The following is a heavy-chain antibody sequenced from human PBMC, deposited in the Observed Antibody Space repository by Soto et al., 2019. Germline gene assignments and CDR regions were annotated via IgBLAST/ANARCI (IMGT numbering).Heavy chain of an antibody. D-gene: IGHD3-3*01. Sequence: SETLSLTCTVSGGSISSSSYYWGWIRQPPGKGLEWIGSIYYSGSTYYNPSLKSRVTISVDTSKNQFSLELSSVTAADTAVYYCATDPTYYDFWSGYPGWFDPWGQGTLVTVSS. J-gene: IGHJ5*02. CDR2: IYYSGST. CDR3: ATDPTYYDFWSGYPGWFDP. V-gene: IGHV4-39*01. CDR1: GGSISSSSYY.